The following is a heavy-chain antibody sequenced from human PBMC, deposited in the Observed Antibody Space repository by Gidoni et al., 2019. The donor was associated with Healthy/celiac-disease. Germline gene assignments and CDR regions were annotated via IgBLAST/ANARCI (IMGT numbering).Heavy chain of an antibody. Sequence: QLQLQESGPGLVKPSETLSLTCTVSGGSISSSSYYWGWIRQPPGKGLEWIGSIYYSGSTYYNPSLKSRVTISVDTSKNQFSLKLSSVTAADTAVYYCARLAVASGYYYYMDVWGKGTTVTVSS. J-gene: IGHJ6*03. V-gene: IGHV4-39*01. CDR2: IYYSGST. CDR3: ARLAVASGYYYYMDV. CDR1: GGSISSSSYY. D-gene: IGHD6-19*01.